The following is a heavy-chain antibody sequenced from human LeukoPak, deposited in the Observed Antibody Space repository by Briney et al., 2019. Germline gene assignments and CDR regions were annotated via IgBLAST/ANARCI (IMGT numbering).Heavy chain of an antibody. CDR1: GYTFTSYY. J-gene: IGHJ6*02. D-gene: IGHD3-10*01. CDR2: INPSGGST. CDR3: ARQSRGGSGSNYYGMDV. V-gene: IGHV1-46*01. Sequence: SVKVSCKASGYTFTSYYMHWVRQAPGQGLEWMGIINPSGGSTSYAQKFQGRVTMTRDTSTSTVYMELSSLRSEDTAVYYCARQSRGGSGSNYYGMDVWGQGTTVTVSS.